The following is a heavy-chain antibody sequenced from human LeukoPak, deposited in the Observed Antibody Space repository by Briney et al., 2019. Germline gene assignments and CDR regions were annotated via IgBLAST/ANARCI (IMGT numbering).Heavy chain of an antibody. D-gene: IGHD4-23*01. Sequence: SETLSLTCTVSGGSISSSSYYWGWIRQPPGKGLVWIGSIYYSGSTYYNPSLKSRVTISVDTSKNQFSLKLSSVTAADTAVYYCARLGGGNSRYYYYYYMDVWGKGTTVTVSS. CDR2: IYYSGST. J-gene: IGHJ6*03. CDR3: ARLGGGNSRYYYYYYMDV. V-gene: IGHV4-39*01. CDR1: GGSISSSSYY.